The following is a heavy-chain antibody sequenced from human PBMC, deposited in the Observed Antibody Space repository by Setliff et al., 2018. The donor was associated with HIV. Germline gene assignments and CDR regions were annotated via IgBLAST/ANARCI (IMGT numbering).Heavy chain of an antibody. J-gene: IGHJ4*02. D-gene: IGHD3-10*01. CDR3: ARFYYYYGHRLDY. Sequence: SETLSLTCTVSGGSINSGSYYWGWIRQPPEKGLEWIGTMFCSGSTYYNPSLKSRVTIFIDTSKNQFSPRLSSVTAADTAVYYCARFYYYYGHRLDYWGQGTQVTVSS. V-gene: IGHV4-39*01. CDR2: MFCSGST. CDR1: GGSINSGSYY.